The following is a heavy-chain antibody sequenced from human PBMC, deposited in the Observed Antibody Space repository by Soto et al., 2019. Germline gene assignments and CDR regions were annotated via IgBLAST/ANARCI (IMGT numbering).Heavy chain of an antibody. Sequence: SETLSLTCTVSGGSLSSYYWSWIRQPPGKGLEWIGYIYYSGSTNYNPSLKSRVTISVDTSKNQFSLKLSSVTAADTAVYYCARQYRSAFDFXGQGTMVTVSS. J-gene: IGHJ3*01. CDR3: ARQYRSAFDF. V-gene: IGHV4-59*08. CDR1: GGSLSSYY. CDR2: IYYSGST. D-gene: IGHD3-16*02.